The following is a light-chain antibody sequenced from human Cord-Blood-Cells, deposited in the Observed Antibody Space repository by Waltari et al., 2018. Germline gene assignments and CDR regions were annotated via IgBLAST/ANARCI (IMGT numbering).Light chain of an antibody. Sequence: QSALTQPASVSGSPGQSITISCTGTSSAVGGSNYVPWYQQHPGKAPKLMIYDVSNRPSGVSNRFSGSKSGNTASLTISGLQAEDEADYYCSSYTSSSTLDVFGTGTKVTVL. J-gene: IGLJ1*01. CDR1: SSAVGGSNY. CDR2: DVS. V-gene: IGLV2-14*01. CDR3: SSYTSSSTLDV.